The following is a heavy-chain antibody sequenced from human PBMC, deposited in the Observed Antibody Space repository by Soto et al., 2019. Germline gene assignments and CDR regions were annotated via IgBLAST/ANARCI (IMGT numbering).Heavy chain of an antibody. CDR2: IYYSGST. CDR3: ARVGIVVVPAATNYYYYYGMDV. V-gene: IGHV4-30-4*01. D-gene: IGHD2-2*01. CDR1: GGSINSCDYF. J-gene: IGHJ6*02. Sequence: SETLSLTCTVSGGSINSCDYFWSWIRQPPVKGLEWIGYIYYSGSTYYNPSLKSRVTISVDTSKNQFSLKLSSVTAADTAVYYCARVGIVVVPAATNYYYYYGMDVWGQGTTVIVSS.